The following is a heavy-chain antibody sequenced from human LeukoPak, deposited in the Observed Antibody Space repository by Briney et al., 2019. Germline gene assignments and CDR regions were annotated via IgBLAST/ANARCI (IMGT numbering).Heavy chain of an antibody. CDR1: GFTFSSYA. J-gene: IGHJ4*02. CDR3: AKDLSPYGDYGDY. D-gene: IGHD4-17*01. V-gene: IGHV3-23*01. CDR2: ISGSGGST. Sequence: PGGSLRLSCAASGFTFSSYAMSCVRQAPGKWLEWLSTISGSGGSTYYADSVMGQFTISRYNSKNTLYLQMNSLRAEDTAVYYCAKDLSPYGDYGDYWGQGTLVTVSS.